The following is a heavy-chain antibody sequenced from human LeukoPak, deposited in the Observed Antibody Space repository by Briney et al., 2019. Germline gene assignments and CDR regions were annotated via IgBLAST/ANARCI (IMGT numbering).Heavy chain of an antibody. Sequence: GRSLRLPCAASGFTFSIYAMSWVRQAPGKGLEWVSSISGGGGDTYYAASVKGRFTVSRDNSKNTLYLQMNNLRAADTALYFCAKDLTTAPGNVFHFDHWGQGILVTVSS. V-gene: IGHV3-23*01. D-gene: IGHD1-1*01. J-gene: IGHJ4*02. CDR1: GFTFSIYA. CDR2: ISGGGGDT. CDR3: AKDLTTAPGNVFHFDH.